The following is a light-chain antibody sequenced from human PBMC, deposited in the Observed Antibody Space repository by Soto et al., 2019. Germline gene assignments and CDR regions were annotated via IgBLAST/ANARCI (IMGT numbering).Light chain of an antibody. CDR1: QGISSD. J-gene: IGKJ2*01. Sequence: AIQINQSPSSLSTYVGYRLTIHHGASQGISSDLGWYQHKPGKAPKLLIYDASNLQTGVPSRFSGSGSGTDFTLTISSLQPEDFATYYCLQDYNYPYTFGQGTKVDI. CDR3: LQDYNYPYT. CDR2: DAS. V-gene: IGKV1-6*01.